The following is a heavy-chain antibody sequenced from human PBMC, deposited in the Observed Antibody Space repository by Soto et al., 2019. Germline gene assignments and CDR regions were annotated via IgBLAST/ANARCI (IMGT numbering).Heavy chain of an antibody. V-gene: IGHV3-30*18. J-gene: IGHJ6*02. D-gene: IGHD3-22*01. Sequence: GGSLRLSCAASGFTFSSYGMHWVRQAPGKGLEWVAVISYDGSNKYYADSVKGRFTISRDNSKNTLYLQMNSLRAEDTAVYYCAKDGDSSQFYYYFYGMDVWGQGTTVTVSS. CDR3: AKDGDSSQFYYYFYGMDV. CDR1: GFTFSSYG. CDR2: ISYDGSNK.